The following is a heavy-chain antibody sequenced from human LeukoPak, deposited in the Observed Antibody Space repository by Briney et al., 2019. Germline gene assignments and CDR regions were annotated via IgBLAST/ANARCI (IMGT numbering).Heavy chain of an antibody. CDR3: ARGMSGYYGAAHIYYMDV. D-gene: IGHD3-10*01. Sequence: GGSLRLSCAASGFTFSSYSMNWVRQAPGKGLEWVSYISSSSTIYYADSVKGRFTISRDNAKNSLYLQMNSLRAEDTAVYYCARGMSGYYGAAHIYYMDVWGKGTTVTVSS. CDR2: ISSSSTI. CDR1: GFTFSSYS. J-gene: IGHJ6*03. V-gene: IGHV3-48*01.